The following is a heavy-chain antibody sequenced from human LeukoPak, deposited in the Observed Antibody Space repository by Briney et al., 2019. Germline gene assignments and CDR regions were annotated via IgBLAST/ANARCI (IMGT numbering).Heavy chain of an antibody. Sequence: TSEPLSLTCAVYGGSFSGYYWSWIRQPPGKGLEWIGEINHSGSTNYNPSLKSRVTISVDTSKNQFSLKLSSVTAADTAVYYCAVIAGSYGDYVGRWFDPWGQGTLVTASS. CDR2: INHSGST. V-gene: IGHV4-34*01. CDR1: GGSFSGYY. CDR3: AVIAGSYGDYVGRWFDP. J-gene: IGHJ5*02. D-gene: IGHD4-17*01.